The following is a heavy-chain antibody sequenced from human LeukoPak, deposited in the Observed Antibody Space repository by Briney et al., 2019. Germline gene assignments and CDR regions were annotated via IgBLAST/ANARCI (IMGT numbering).Heavy chain of an antibody. CDR3: ARGIGFDY. Sequence: SETLSLTCAVYGGSFSGYYWSWIRQLPGKGLEWIGEINHSGSTNYNPSLKSRVTISVDTFKNQFSLKLSSVTAADTAVYYCARGIGFDYWGQGTLVTVSS. J-gene: IGHJ4*02. V-gene: IGHV4-34*01. CDR2: INHSGST. D-gene: IGHD3-10*01. CDR1: GGSFSGYY.